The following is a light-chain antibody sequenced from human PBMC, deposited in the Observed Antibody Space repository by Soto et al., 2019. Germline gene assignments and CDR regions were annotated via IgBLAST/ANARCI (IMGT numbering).Light chain of an antibody. CDR2: GAS. Sequence: EILMTQSPNTLSVSPGERATLSCRASQSVSSNLAWYQQKPGQAPRLLIYGASTRATGIPARFSGSGSGTEFTLTISRLEPEDFAVYYCQQYGSSPLTFGQGTRLEI. CDR1: QSVSSN. V-gene: IGKV3-20*01. CDR3: QQYGSSPLT. J-gene: IGKJ5*01.